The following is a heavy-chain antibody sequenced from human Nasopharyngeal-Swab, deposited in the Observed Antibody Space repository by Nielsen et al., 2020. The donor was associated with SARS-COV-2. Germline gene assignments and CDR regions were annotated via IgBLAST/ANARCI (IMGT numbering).Heavy chain of an antibody. CDR1: GFTFSSYA. J-gene: IGHJ3*02. CDR2: ISYDGSNK. Sequence: GESLKISCAASGFTFSSYAIHWVRQAPGKGLEWVAVISYDGSNKYYADSVKGRFTISRDNSKTPVFLQMNSLRVEDTAVYYCATDAPGSGFALDTWGQGTMVTVLS. D-gene: IGHD3-22*01. V-gene: IGHV3-30*04. CDR3: ATDAPGSGFALDT.